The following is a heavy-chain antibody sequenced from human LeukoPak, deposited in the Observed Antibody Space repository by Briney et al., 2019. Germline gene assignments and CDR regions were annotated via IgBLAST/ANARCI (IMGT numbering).Heavy chain of an antibody. D-gene: IGHD3-10*01. V-gene: IGHV1-3*01. CDR3: ARFSYGAGVKIYYFDY. Sequence: ASVKVSCKASGYTFTSYAMHWVRQAPGQRLEWMGWINAGNGNTKYSQKFQGRVTITRDTSASTAYMELSSLRSEDTAVYYCARFSYGAGVKIYYFDYGGGGPLATAS. CDR1: GYTFTSYA. J-gene: IGHJ4*02. CDR2: INAGNGNT.